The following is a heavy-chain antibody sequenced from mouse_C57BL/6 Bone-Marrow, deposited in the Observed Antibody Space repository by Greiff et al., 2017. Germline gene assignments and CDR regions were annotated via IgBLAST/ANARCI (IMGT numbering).Heavy chain of an antibody. CDR3: AKDYYGKSYWYFDV. CDR2: INPNNGGT. J-gene: IGHJ1*03. CDR1: GYTFTDYY. V-gene: IGHV1-26*01. Sequence: VQLQQSGPELVKPGASVKISCKASGYTFTDYYMNWVKQSHGKSLEWIGDINPNNGGTSYNQTFKGKATLTVDKSSSTAYMELRSLTAEDSAVYYCAKDYYGKSYWYFDVWGTGTTVTVSA. D-gene: IGHD1-1*01.